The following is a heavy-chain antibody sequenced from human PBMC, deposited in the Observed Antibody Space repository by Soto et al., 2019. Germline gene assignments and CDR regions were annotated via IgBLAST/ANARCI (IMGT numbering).Heavy chain of an antibody. CDR3: ARVVQLWYHCDY. D-gene: IGHD5-18*01. Sequence: QVQLQESGPGLVKPSQTLSLTCTVSGGSISSGGYYWSWIRQHPGKGLEWIGYISYSGRTYYNPSLQSRVSISVDTSKNQFSLKLSSVTAADTAVYYCARVVQLWYHCDYWGQGTLVTVSS. CDR1: GGSISSGGYY. J-gene: IGHJ4*02. CDR2: ISYSGRT. V-gene: IGHV4-31*03.